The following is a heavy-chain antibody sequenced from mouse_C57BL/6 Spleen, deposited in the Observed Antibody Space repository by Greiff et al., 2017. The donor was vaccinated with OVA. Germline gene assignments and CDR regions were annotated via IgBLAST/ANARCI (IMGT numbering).Heavy chain of an antibody. J-gene: IGHJ2*01. CDR1: GYTFTSYW. Sequence: QVQLKQPGAELVRPGSSVKLSCKASGYTFTSYWMHWVKQRPIQGLEWIGNIDPSDSETHYNQKFKDKATLTVDKSSSTAYMQLSSLTSEDSAVYYCARAEGITTVVATDYWGQGTTLTVSS. D-gene: IGHD1-1*01. CDR2: IDPSDSET. CDR3: ARAEGITTVVATDY. V-gene: IGHV1-52*01.